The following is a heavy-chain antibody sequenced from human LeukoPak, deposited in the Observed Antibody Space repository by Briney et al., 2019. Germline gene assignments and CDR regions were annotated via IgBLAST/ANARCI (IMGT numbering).Heavy chain of an antibody. D-gene: IGHD2-21*02. CDR2: ISYDGSNK. Sequence: GGSLRLSCAASGFTFSSYAMHWVRQAPGKGLEWVAVISYDGSNKYYADSVKGRFTISRDNSKNTLYLQMNSLRAEDTAVYYCARDGVLAYCGGDCYPRRYAFDIWGQGTMVTVSS. J-gene: IGHJ3*02. CDR3: ARDGVLAYCGGDCYPRRYAFDI. CDR1: GFTFSSYA. V-gene: IGHV3-30-3*01.